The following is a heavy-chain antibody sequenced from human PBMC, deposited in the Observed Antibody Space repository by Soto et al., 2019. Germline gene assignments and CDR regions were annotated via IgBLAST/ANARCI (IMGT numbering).Heavy chain of an antibody. CDR3: ATANNTSPFDY. J-gene: IGHJ4*02. D-gene: IGHD1-26*01. Sequence: ASVKVSCKASVFTFADDAVQWLRQARGQSLEWMGQILVDRHNTKAAQKFTERVTISWDVSTRTAFMELRSLRSEDTAVYYCATANNTSPFDYWGQGTLVTVSS. CDR1: VFTFADDA. CDR2: ILVDRHNT. V-gene: IGHV1-58*01.